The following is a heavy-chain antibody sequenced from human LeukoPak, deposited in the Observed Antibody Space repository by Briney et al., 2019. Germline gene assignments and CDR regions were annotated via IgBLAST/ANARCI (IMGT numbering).Heavy chain of an antibody. V-gene: IGHV4-39*01. CDR1: GGSISSSSYY. D-gene: IGHD2-2*01. J-gene: IGHJ4*02. CDR2: IYYSGST. CDR3: RIVVVPAAGFFDY. Sequence: PSETLSLTCTVSGGSISSSSYYWGWIRQPPGKGLEWTGSIYYSGSTYYNPSLKSRVTISVDTSKNQFSLKLSSVTAADTAVYYCRIVVVPAAGFFDYWGQGTLVTVSS.